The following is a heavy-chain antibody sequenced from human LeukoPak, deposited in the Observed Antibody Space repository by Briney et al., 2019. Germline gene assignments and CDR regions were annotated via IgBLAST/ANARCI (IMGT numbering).Heavy chain of an antibody. V-gene: IGHV3-7*01. Sequence: GGSLRLSCTASGFIFSNSWMTWVRQAPGKGLEWVANINQSGNETYYVDSVKGRLTISRDNAKKSLFLQMNSLTVDDTAVYHCASGDNFDYWGQGALVTVTS. CDR3: ASGDNFDY. CDR2: INQSGNET. D-gene: IGHD7-27*01. J-gene: IGHJ4*02. CDR1: GFIFSNSW.